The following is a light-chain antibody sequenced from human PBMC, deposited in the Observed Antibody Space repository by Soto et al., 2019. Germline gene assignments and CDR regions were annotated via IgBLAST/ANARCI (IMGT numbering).Light chain of an antibody. V-gene: IGLV1-44*01. Sequence: QSVLTQPPSASGTPGQRVTISCSGSSSNIGSNSVNWYQQLPGTAPKLLMYSSNQRPSGVSDRFSGSKSGTSASLAISGLQSEDEAYYYCAAWDDSLNGVVFGGGTKLTVL. CDR1: SSNIGSNS. J-gene: IGLJ2*01. CDR2: SSN. CDR3: AAWDDSLNGVV.